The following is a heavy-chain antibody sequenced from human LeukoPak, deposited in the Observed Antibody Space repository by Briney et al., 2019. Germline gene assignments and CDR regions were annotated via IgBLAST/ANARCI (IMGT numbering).Heavy chain of an antibody. CDR3: AKDLRGRILRYFDY. CDR2: SGSDDST. D-gene: IGHD3-16*01. J-gene: IGHJ4*02. Sequence: GGSLRLSCAASGFTVGHYPMSFVRQAPGKGLEWVSTSGSDDSTYYADSVKGRFTISRDNSKNTLYLQMNNLRAEDTAVYYCAKDLRGRILRYFDYGGRGTLVTVSS. CDR1: GFTVGHYP. V-gene: IGHV3-23*01.